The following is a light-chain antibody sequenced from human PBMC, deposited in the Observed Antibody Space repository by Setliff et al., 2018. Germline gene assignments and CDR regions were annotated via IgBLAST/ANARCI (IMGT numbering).Light chain of an antibody. CDR1: SNDVSGYNY. Sequence: QSALTQPPSASGSPGQSVTISCTGTSNDVSGYNYVSWYQQHPGKAPQLMIYDVSKRPSGVPDRFSGSKSGNTASLTVSGLQAEDEADYYCTAYAGSNNFVFGTGTKVTVL. CDR3: TAYAGSNNFV. CDR2: DVS. J-gene: IGLJ1*01. V-gene: IGLV2-8*01.